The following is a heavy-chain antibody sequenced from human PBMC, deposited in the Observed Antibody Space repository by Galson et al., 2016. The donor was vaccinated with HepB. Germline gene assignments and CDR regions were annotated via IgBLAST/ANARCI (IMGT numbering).Heavy chain of an antibody. CDR2: IDPNIGDS. Sequence: SVKVSCKASEYTFSDYYIHWVRQAPGQALEWMAWIDPNIGDSKSAQKFQGRVTMTRGTSISTAYMELSRLTSDDTAVYYCARDNYYGSGNFDYWGQGTLVTVSS. CDR1: EYTFSDYY. CDR3: ARDNYYGSGNFDY. J-gene: IGHJ4*02. D-gene: IGHD3-10*01. V-gene: IGHV1-2*02.